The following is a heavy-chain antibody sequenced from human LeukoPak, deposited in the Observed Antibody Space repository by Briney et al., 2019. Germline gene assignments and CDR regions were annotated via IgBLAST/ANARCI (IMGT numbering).Heavy chain of an antibody. D-gene: IGHD6-13*01. CDR2: ISSSSSYI. J-gene: IGHJ4*02. CDR1: GFTFSSYS. V-gene: IGHV3-21*01. Sequence: GGSLRLSCAASGFTFSSYSMNWVRQAPGKGLEWVSSISSSSSYIYYADSVKGRFTISRDNAKNSLYLQMNSLRAEDTAVYYCASDTSSWYVGVFDYWGQGTLVTVSS. CDR3: ASDTSSWYVGVFDY.